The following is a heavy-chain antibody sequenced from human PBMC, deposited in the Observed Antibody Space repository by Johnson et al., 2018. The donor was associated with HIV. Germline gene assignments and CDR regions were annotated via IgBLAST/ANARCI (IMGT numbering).Heavy chain of an antibody. CDR1: GFTVSSNY. J-gene: IGHJ3*02. CDR3: ARDSPYSSGWHDAFDI. Sequence: MLLVESGGGLIQPGGSLRLSCAASGFTVSSNYMSLVRQAPGKGLEWVSVIYSGGSTYYADSVKGRFTISRDNSKNTLYLQTNSLRAEDTAVYYCARDSPYSSGWHDAFDIWGQGTMVTVSS. D-gene: IGHD6-19*01. CDR2: IYSGGST. V-gene: IGHV3-53*01.